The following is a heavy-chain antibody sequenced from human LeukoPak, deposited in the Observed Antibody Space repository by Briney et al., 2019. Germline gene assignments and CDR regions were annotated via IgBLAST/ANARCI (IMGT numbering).Heavy chain of an antibody. CDR3: ARGKPGSSGWNHFDY. V-gene: IGHV6-1*01. CDR2: TYYRSKWSN. Sequence: SQTLSLTCAISGDRVSRNSAAWNWIRQSPSRCLEWLGRTYYRSKWSNDYGVSVKSRRTINPDTSKNQFSLQLNSVTPDHTAVYYSARGKPGSSGWNHFDYWGQGTLVTVSS. CDR1: GDRVSRNSAA. J-gene: IGHJ4*02. D-gene: IGHD6-19*01.